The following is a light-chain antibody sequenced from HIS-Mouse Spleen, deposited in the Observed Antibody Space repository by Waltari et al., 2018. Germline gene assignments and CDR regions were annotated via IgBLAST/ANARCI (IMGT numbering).Light chain of an antibody. CDR3: AAWDDSLNGPV. V-gene: IGLV1-44*01. J-gene: IGLJ2*01. CDR1: SSNIGSNT. CDR2: SNN. Sequence: QSVLTQPPSASGTPGQRVTISCSGSSSNIGSNTVNWYQQLPGTAPKLLIYSNNPRPSRVPDRLSGSKSGTSASLAISGLQSEDEADYYCAAWDDSLNGPVFGGGTKLTVL.